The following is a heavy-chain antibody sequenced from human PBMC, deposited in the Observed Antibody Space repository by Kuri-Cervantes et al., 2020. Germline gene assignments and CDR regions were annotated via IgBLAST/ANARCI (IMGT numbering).Heavy chain of an antibody. CDR2: IKQDGSEK. CDR3: ARDSRGGSHVPYELDY. J-gene: IGHJ4*02. CDR1: GFTFSSYW. D-gene: IGHD1-26*01. Sequence: GESLKISCAASGFTFSSYWMSWVRQAPGKGLEWVADIKQDGSEKYYVDSVKGRFTISRDNAKNSLYLQMNSLRAEDTAVYYCARDSRGGSHVPYELDYWGQGTLVTVSS. V-gene: IGHV3-7*01.